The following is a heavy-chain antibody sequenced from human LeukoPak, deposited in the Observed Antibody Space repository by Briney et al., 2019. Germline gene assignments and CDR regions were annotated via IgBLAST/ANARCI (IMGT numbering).Heavy chain of an antibody. CDR3: ARDLYSVVDTAMVGY. CDR1: GFTFSSYG. V-gene: IGHV3-33*01. Sequence: PGGSLRLSCAASGFTFSSYGMHWVRQAPGKGLEWVAVIWYDGSNKYYADSVKGRFTISRDNSKNTLYLQMNSLRAEDTAGNYWARDLYSVVDTAMVGYWGQGTLVTVSS. D-gene: IGHD5-18*01. J-gene: IGHJ4*02. CDR2: IWYDGSNK.